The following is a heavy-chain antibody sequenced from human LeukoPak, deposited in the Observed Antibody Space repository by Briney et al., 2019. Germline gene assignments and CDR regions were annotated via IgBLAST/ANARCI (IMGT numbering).Heavy chain of an antibody. D-gene: IGHD4-17*01. CDR3: ARDNYYGDYTIDY. Sequence: GGSLRLSCAASAFIFSTYSINWVRQAPGKGLEWVSSISSSSSYIYYADSVRGRFTISRDNAKNSLYLQMNSLRAEDSTVYSCARDNYYGDYTIDYWGQGTLVTVSS. J-gene: IGHJ4*02. V-gene: IGHV3-21*01. CDR2: ISSSSSYI. CDR1: AFIFSTYS.